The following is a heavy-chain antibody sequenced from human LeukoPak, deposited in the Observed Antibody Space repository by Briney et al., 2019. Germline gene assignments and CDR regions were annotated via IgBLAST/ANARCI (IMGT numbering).Heavy chain of an antibody. J-gene: IGHJ4*02. CDR1: GGSISSGSYY. D-gene: IGHD2-15*01. CDR2: IYNSGST. Sequence: SQTLSLTCTVSGGSISSGSYYWSWIRQPPGKGLEWIGRIYNSGSTNYNPSLKSRVTISVDTSKNQFSLKLSSVTAADTAVYYCARGGPPYCSGGSCPVDYWGQGTLVTVSS. V-gene: IGHV4-61*02. CDR3: ARGGPPYCSGGSCPVDY.